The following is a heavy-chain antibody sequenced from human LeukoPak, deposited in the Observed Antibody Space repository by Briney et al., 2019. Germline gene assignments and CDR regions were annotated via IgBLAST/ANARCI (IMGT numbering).Heavy chain of an antibody. J-gene: IGHJ4*02. Sequence: PSETLSLTCTVFGGSISSSSYYWGWIRQPPGKGLEWIGSIYYSGSTYYNPSLESRVTISVDTSKNQFSLKLSSVTAADTAVYYCARGGWNKFDYWGQGTLVTVSS. CDR2: IYYSGST. CDR3: ARGGWNKFDY. D-gene: IGHD3-22*01. CDR1: GGSISSSSYY. V-gene: IGHV4-39*07.